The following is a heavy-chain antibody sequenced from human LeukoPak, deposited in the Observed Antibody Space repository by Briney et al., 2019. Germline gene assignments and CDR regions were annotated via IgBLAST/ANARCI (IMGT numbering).Heavy chain of an antibody. Sequence: SETPSLTCTVSGGSISTYYWSWIRQPPGKGLEWIGYIYYSGITNYNPSLKSRVTISVDTSKNQFSLKLSSVTAADTALYYCAREYFSGSGSYEKWFDPWGQGTLVTVSS. V-gene: IGHV4-59*01. CDR3: AREYFSGSGSYEKWFDP. CDR1: GGSISTYY. CDR2: IYYSGIT. J-gene: IGHJ5*02. D-gene: IGHD3-10*01.